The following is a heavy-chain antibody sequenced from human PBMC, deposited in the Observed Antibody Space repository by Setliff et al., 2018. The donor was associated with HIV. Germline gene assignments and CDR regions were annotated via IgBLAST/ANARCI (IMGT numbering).Heavy chain of an antibody. D-gene: IGHD5-12*01. CDR3: ARDFKRYNSPCRFDP. Sequence: SETLSLTCAVSGGSISSSNWWSWVRQPPGKGLEWIGEIYFSGHTNYNPSLKSRVTLSLDNSKNQFSLKLTSVTAADTAVYYCARDFKRYNSPCRFDPWGPGTLVTVSS. CDR2: IYFSGHT. J-gene: IGHJ5*02. CDR1: GGSISSSNW. V-gene: IGHV4-4*02.